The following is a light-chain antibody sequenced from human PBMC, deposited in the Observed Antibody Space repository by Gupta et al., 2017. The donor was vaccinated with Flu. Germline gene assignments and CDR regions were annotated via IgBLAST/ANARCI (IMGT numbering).Light chain of an antibody. J-gene: IGLJ2*01. CDR2: SVK. CDR1: SGSVSSSHY. Sequence: QTVVTQEPSLSVSPGGTITLTCGLSSGSVSSSHYTSWYQQTPGQPPRMLIYSVKYRPAGVSPRFSGSIIGNTAALTITVAQADDACVYYFALYLGLGVSLFGGGTTLTVL. V-gene: IGLV8-61*01. CDR3: ALYLGLGVSL.